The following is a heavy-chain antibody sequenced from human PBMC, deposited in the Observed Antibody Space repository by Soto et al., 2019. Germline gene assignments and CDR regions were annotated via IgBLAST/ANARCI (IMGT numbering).Heavy chain of an antibody. D-gene: IGHD3-9*01. CDR1: GFTVSSNY. CDR2: IYSGGST. Sequence: PGGSLRLSCAASGFTVSSNYMSWVRQAPGKGLEWVSVIYSGGSTYYADSVKGRFTISRDNSKNTLYLQMNSLRAEDTAVYYCAAPGLRYGDGLSSYYYYYMDVWGKGTTVTVSS. J-gene: IGHJ6*03. V-gene: IGHV3-66*01. CDR3: AAPGLRYGDGLSSYYYYYMDV.